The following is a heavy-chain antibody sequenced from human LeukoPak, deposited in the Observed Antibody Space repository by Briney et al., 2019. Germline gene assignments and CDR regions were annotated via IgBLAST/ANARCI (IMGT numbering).Heavy chain of an antibody. CDR3: ARAHSGYDSRFYAFDI. CDR2: ISSSSSYI. Sequence: GGSLRLSCAASGFTFSSYAMSWVRQAPGKGLEWVSSISSSSSYIYYADSVKGRFTISRDNAKNSLYLQMNSLRAEDTAVYYCARAHSGYDSRFYAFDIWGQGTMVTVSS. J-gene: IGHJ3*02. V-gene: IGHV3-21*01. CDR1: GFTFSSYA. D-gene: IGHD5-12*01.